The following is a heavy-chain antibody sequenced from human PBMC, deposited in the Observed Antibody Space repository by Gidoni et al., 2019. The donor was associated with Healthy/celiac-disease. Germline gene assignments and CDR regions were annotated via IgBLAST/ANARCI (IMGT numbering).Heavy chain of an antibody. V-gene: IGHV3-33*01. CDR2: IWYDGNNK. J-gene: IGHJ4*02. CDR3: ARDGKKGYFDY. CDR1: GFTFSSYG. Sequence: QVQLVESGGGVVQPGRSLRLSCAASGFTFSSYGMHWVRQAPGKGREWVAVIWYDGNNKYYADSVKRRFTISRDNSKNTLYLQMNSLRAEDTAVYYCARDGKKGYFDYWGQGTLVTVSS.